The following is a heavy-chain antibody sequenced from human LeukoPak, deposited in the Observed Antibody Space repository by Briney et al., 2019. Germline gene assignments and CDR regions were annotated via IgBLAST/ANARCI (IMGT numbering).Heavy chain of an antibody. CDR3: AKDIGDYGDYVSNFDY. CDR1: GFTFDDYA. CDR2: ISWDGVST. D-gene: IGHD4-17*01. Sequence: PGGSLRLSCAASGFTFDDYAMHWVRHAPGKGLEWVSLISWDGVSTYYADSVKGRFTISRDNSKNSLYLQMNSLRTEDTALYYCAKDIGDYGDYVSNFDYWGQGTLVTVSS. V-gene: IGHV3-43D*03. J-gene: IGHJ4*02.